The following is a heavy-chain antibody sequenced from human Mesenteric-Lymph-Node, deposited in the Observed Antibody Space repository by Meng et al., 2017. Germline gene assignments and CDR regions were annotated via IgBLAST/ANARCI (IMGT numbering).Heavy chain of an antibody. J-gene: IGHJ6*02. V-gene: IGHV3-74*01. CDR2: LNSDGITT. CDR3: ARSYYGSGSYLYFGMDV. Sequence: GESLKISCAASGFSLSNYWMHWVRQAPGEGLVWVSRLNSDGITTNYADSVKGRFTISRDNGKNSVFLQMNSLRAEDTAVYHCARSYYGSGSYLYFGMDVWGQGTTVTVSS. CDR1: GFSLSNYW. D-gene: IGHD3-10*01.